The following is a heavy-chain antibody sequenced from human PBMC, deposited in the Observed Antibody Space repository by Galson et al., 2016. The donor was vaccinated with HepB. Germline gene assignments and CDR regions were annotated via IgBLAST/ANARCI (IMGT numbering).Heavy chain of an antibody. CDR1: GYSFTTYG. CDR2: ISGFSGNT. J-gene: IGHJ4*01. V-gene: IGHV1-18*04. Sequence: QSGAEVKKPGASVKVSCKASGYSFTTYGITWVRQAPGQGLQWMGWISGFSGNTKYAEKVQGRLTMTTDTSTSTAYMDLRRLRSDDTAIYYWVRGGSSPCLSFHDYWGQGTLDTVSS. CDR3: VRGGSSPCLSFHDY. D-gene: IGHD6-19*01.